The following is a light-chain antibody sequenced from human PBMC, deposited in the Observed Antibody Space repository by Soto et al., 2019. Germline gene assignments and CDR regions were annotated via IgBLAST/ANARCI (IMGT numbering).Light chain of an antibody. CDR2: GAT. V-gene: IGKV1-39*01. Sequence: DIQMTQSPSSLSASVEDRVIITCRASQSISTYLNWYHQTPGKAPKLLIYGATSLQSGVPSRFSGSGSGTHFTLTISSLQPEDFVTYYCQQSYSTPPTFGQGTKVDIK. CDR3: QQSYSTPPT. CDR1: QSISTY. J-gene: IGKJ1*01.